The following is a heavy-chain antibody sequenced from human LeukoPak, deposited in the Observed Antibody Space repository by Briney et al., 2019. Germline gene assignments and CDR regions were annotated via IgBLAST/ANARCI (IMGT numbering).Heavy chain of an antibody. V-gene: IGHV4-59*01. D-gene: IGHD4-17*01. Sequence: SETLSLTCAVYGGSFSGYYWSWIRQPPGKRLEWIGYIYYSGSTNYNPSLKSRVTISVDTSKNQFSLKLSSVTAADTAVYYCARGDYPGGYYYYGMDVWGQGTTVTVSS. CDR2: IYYSGST. CDR3: ARGDYPGGYYYYGMDV. CDR1: GGSFSGYY. J-gene: IGHJ6*02.